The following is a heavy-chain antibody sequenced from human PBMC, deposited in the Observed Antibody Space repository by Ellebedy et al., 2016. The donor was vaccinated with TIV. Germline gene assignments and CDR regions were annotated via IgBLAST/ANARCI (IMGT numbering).Heavy chain of an antibody. CDR2: SYYTGTT. V-gene: IGHV4-59*01. CDR3: ASAPNQDFYDY. Sequence: MPSETLSLTCSVSGGSISPYYWSWIRQPPGKGLQWIGFSYYTGTTNYNPTLKSRVTISVDTPKNQVSLRLSSVTAADTAVYYCASAPNQDFYDYWGQGTLVTVSS. J-gene: IGHJ4*02. CDR1: GGSISPYY.